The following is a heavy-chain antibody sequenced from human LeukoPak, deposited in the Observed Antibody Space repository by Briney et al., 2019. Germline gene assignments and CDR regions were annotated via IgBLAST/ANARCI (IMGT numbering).Heavy chain of an antibody. Sequence: GGSLRLSCAASGFTFSSYGMHWVRQAPGKGLEWVAFIRYDGSNKYYADSVKGRFTISRDNSKNTLYLQMNSLRAEDTAVYYCARYYYGSGSGGGPYYMDVWGKGTTVTVSS. CDR1: GFTFSSYG. D-gene: IGHD3-10*01. J-gene: IGHJ6*03. CDR3: ARYYYGSGSGGGPYYMDV. V-gene: IGHV3-30*02. CDR2: IRYDGSNK.